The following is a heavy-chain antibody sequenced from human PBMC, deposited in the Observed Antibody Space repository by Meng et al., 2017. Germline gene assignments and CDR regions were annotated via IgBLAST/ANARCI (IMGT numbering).Heavy chain of an antibody. V-gene: IGHV3-74*01. Sequence: GESLKISCAASGFTFSSYWMHWVRQAPGKGLVWVSRINSDGSSTSYADSVKGRFTISRDNAENTLYLQMNSLRAEDTAVYYCARDQGYDSSGYLNWGQGKLVTVSS. CDR3: ARDQGYDSSGYLN. J-gene: IGHJ4*02. CDR1: GFTFSSYW. CDR2: INSDGSST. D-gene: IGHD3-22*01.